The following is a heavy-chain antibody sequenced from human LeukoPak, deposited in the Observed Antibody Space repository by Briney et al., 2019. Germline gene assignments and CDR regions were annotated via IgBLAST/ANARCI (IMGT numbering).Heavy chain of an antibody. CDR1: GGSISSSSYY. D-gene: IGHD3-9*01. Sequence: PSETLSLTCTVSGGSISSSSYYWGWIRQPPGKGLEWIGSIYYSGSTYYNPSLKSRVTISVDTSKNQFSLKLSSVTAADTAVYYCARHVGDSPSLLRYFDWLLMYYFDYWGQGTLVTVSS. J-gene: IGHJ4*02. CDR3: ARHVGDSPSLLRYFDWLLMYYFDY. CDR2: IYYSGST. V-gene: IGHV4-39*01.